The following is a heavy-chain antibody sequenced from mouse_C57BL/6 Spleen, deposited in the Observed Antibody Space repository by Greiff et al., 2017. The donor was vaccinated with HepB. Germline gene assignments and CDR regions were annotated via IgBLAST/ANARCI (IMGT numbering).Heavy chain of an antibody. CDR3: ARDGDGYGY. Sequence: EVQLVESEGGLVQPGSSMKLSCTASGFTFSDYYMAWVRQVPEKGLEWVANINYDGSSTYYLDSLKSRFIISRDNAKNILYLQMSSLKSEDTATYYCARDGDGYGYWGQGTTLTVSS. D-gene: IGHD2-2*01. CDR2: INYDGSST. CDR1: GFTFSDYY. J-gene: IGHJ2*01. V-gene: IGHV5-16*01.